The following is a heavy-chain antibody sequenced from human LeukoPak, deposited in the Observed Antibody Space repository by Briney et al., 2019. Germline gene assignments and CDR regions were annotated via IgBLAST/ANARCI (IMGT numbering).Heavy chain of an antibody. CDR3: ARDYYDSSGYYLSFDY. CDR1: GGTFSSYA. J-gene: IGHJ4*02. D-gene: IGHD3-22*01. V-gene: IGHV1-69*01. Sequence: SVKVSCKASGGTFSSYAISWVRQAPGQGLEWMGGIIPIFGTANYAQKFQGRVTITADESTSTAYVELSSLRSEDTAVYYCARDYYDSSGYYLSFDYWGQGTLVTVSS. CDR2: IIPIFGTA.